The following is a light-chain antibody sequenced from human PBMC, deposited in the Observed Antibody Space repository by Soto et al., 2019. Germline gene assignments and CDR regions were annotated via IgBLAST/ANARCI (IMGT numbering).Light chain of an antibody. V-gene: IGKV1-5*03. J-gene: IGKJ1*01. CDR2: KSS. CDR3: QQYYGHST. Sequence: DIQMTQSPSTLSASVGDRVTITCRASQSINDWLAWYQQKPGKAPKLLIYKSSNLQSGVPSRFSGSGSGTEFTLTISSLQPDDFATYYCQQYYGHSTFGQGTKLEVK. CDR1: QSINDW.